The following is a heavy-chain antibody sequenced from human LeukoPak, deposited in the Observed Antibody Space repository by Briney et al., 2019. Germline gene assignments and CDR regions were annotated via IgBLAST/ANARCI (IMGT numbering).Heavy chain of an antibody. J-gene: IGHJ4*02. V-gene: IGHV4-34*01. CDR3: ARGLIQLDY. CDR1: DGSFSVSY. Sequence: SETLPLTCAVYDGSFSVSYWTWVRQPPGKGLEWIGEINHTGSTNYNPSLKSRVTISADTSKNQLSLKVSSVTAADTARYYCARGLIQLDYWGQGTLVTVSS. D-gene: IGHD5-18*01. CDR2: INHTGST.